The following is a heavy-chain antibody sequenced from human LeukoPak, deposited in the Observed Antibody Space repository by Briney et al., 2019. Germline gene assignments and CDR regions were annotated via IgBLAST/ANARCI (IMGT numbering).Heavy chain of an antibody. J-gene: IGHJ4*02. V-gene: IGHV3-48*03. CDR1: GFTFSSYE. CDR3: ATALYDRSGYYSHFDY. Sequence: PGGSLRLSGAASGFTFSSYEMNWVRQGPGKGLEWVSYISSSGSTIYYADSVKGRFTISRDNAKKSLYLQMNSLRAEDTAVYYCATALYDRSGYYSHFDYWGQGTLVTVSS. CDR2: ISSSGSTI. D-gene: IGHD3-22*01.